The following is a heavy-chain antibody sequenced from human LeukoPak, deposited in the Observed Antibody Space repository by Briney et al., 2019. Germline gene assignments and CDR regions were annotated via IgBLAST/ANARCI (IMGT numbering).Heavy chain of an antibody. J-gene: IGHJ4*02. V-gene: IGHV3-48*03. Sequence: GGSLRLSCAASGFTFRNYDMNWVRQAPGKGLEWVSFIGSSGSPIYYADSVKGRFTISRNNAKNSLYLQMSSLRVEDTAVYYCARGPAGDPFDHWGQGTLVTVSS. CDR1: GFTFRNYD. D-gene: IGHD3-16*01. CDR2: IGSSGSPI. CDR3: ARGPAGDPFDH.